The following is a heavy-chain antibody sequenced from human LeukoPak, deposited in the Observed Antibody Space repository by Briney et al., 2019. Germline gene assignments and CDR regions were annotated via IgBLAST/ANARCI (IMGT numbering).Heavy chain of an antibody. CDR1: GGSFSGYY. CDR3: ARGLGYCSGGSCYSFRYNWFDP. J-gene: IGHJ5*02. D-gene: IGHD2-15*01. CDR2: INHSGST. V-gene: IGHV4-34*01. Sequence: SETLSLTCAVYGGSFSGYYWSWIRQPPGKGVEWRGEINHSGSTNYNPSLKSRVTISVDTSKNQFSLKLSSVTAADTAVYYCARGLGYCSGGSCYSFRYNWFDPWGQGTLVTVSS.